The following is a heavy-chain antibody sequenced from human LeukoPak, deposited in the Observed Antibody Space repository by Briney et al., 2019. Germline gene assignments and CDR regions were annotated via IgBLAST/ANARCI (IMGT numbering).Heavy chain of an antibody. CDR3: ARHRVYDWNYPIWFVP. D-gene: IGHD3-16*01. V-gene: IGHV4-39*01. Sequence: SETLSLTCTVSGGSIRSSGYYWAWIRQPPGKGLESIANIYYSGNTYYNPSLKSRVTISVDTSKNQFSLKLTSVTAADTAVYYCARHRVYDWNYPIWFVPWGQGTLVTVSS. CDR2: IYYSGNT. CDR1: GGSIRSSGYY. J-gene: IGHJ5*02.